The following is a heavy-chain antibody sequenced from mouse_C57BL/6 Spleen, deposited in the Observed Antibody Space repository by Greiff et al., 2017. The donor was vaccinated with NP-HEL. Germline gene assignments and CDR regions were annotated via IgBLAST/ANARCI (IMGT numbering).Heavy chain of an antibody. V-gene: IGHV1-72*01. CDR1: GYAFTSYW. D-gene: IGHD1-1*01. J-gene: IGHJ1*03. CDR3: ARSAVVDWYFYV. CDR2: IDPKGGGT. Sequence: VQLQQPGAELVKPGASVKLSCKASGYAFTSYWMNWVKQRPGRGLEWIGRIDPKGGGTKYNEKFKSKATLTGDKPSSTAYMQLSSLTSEESAVDYCARSAVVDWYFYVRGTGTTVTVSS.